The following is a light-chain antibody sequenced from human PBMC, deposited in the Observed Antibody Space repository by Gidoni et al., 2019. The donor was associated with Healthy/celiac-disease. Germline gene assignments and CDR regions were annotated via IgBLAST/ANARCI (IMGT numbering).Light chain of an antibody. J-gene: IGKJ4*01. Sequence: AIQMTQSPSSLSASVGDRVTITCRASQGIRNDLGWYQQKQGKAPKLRIYAASSLQSGVPSRFSGSGSGTDFTLTISSLQPEDFATYYCLQDYNYPLTFGGGTKVEIK. CDR3: LQDYNYPLT. CDR1: QGIRND. CDR2: AAS. V-gene: IGKV1-6*01.